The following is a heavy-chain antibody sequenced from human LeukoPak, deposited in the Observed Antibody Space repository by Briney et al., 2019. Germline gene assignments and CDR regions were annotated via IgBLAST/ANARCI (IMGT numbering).Heavy chain of an antibody. D-gene: IGHD2-2*02. V-gene: IGHV3-30-3*01. CDR2: ISYDGSNK. J-gene: IGHJ4*02. CDR1: GFTFSSYA. Sequence: PGRSLRLSCAASGFTFSSYAMHWVRQAPGKGLEWVAVISYDGSNKYYADSVKGRFTISRDNSKNTLCLQMNSQRAEDTAVYYCARAHCSSTSCYRDYWGQGTLVTVSS. CDR3: ARAHCSSTSCYRDY.